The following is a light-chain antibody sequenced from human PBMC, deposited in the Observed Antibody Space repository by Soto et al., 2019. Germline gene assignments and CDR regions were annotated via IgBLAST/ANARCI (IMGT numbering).Light chain of an antibody. CDR2: AAS. J-gene: IGKJ5*01. CDR3: QQLNSYPLIT. CDR1: QGISSY. Sequence: DIQLTQSPSFLSASVGDRVTITCRASQGISSYLAWYQQKPGKAPKLLIYAASTLHSGVPSRFSGSGSGTEFTLTISSLQPEDFATYYCQQLNSYPLITFGQGTRLEI. V-gene: IGKV1-9*01.